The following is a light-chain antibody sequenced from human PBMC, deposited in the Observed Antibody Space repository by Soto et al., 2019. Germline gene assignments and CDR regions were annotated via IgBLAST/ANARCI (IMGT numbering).Light chain of an antibody. V-gene: IGKV3-11*01. CDR3: QQPSNWRLT. J-gene: IGKJ4*01. CDR2: DAS. Sequence: IVLTQSPAALSFSPGERATLSCRASQSVSSYLAWYQQKPGQAPRLLIYDASNRATGIPARFSGSGSGTDFTLTISSLEPEDFAVYYCQQPSNWRLTFGRGTKVDI. CDR1: QSVSSY.